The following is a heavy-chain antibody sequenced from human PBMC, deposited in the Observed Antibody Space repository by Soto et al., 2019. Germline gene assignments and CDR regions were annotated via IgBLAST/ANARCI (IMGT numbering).Heavy chain of an antibody. CDR1: GFTFSNYA. Sequence: QVQLVESGGGVVQPGRSLRLSCAASGFTFSNYAMHWVRQAPGKGLEGVAIISYDGNTKHYADSAKGRFTISRDNSKNTLYVQMNSLRHEDTDMYYCARDSYDFWSGYRTGGGMDVWGQGTTVTVSS. D-gene: IGHD3-3*01. V-gene: IGHV3-30-3*01. CDR2: ISYDGNTK. J-gene: IGHJ6*02. CDR3: ARDSYDFWSGYRTGGGMDV.